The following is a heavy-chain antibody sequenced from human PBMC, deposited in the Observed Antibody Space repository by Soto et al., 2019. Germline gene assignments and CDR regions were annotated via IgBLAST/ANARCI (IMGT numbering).Heavy chain of an antibody. CDR3: ASGASRWDPSFFDS. CDR2: IIPYYNTL. J-gene: IGHJ4*02. D-gene: IGHD6-13*01. V-gene: IGHV1-69*01. Sequence: QAQVVQSGAEVRKPGSSVKLSCKASEGTFNSYAIAWVRQAPGQGLEWMGGIIPYYNTLNYAQKFQDRVTIPADDSPNTVYMELSSLRSDDTAVYFCASGASRWDPSFFDSWAQGNRVTVSS. CDR1: EGTFNSYA.